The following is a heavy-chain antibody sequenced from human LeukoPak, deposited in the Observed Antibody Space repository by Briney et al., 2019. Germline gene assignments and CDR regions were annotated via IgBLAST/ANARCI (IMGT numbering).Heavy chain of an antibody. CDR1: GYTFTGYY. D-gene: IGHD3-16*01. Sequence: ASVKVSCKASGYTFTGYYIHWVRQAPGQGLEWMGWINPNSGGPNYAQRFQGRVTMTRDTSISTAYMEMSRLRSDDTAVYYCARDVSAGGTNWFDPWGQGTLVTVSS. CDR3: ARDVSAGGTNWFDP. CDR2: INPNSGGP. J-gene: IGHJ5*02. V-gene: IGHV1-2*02.